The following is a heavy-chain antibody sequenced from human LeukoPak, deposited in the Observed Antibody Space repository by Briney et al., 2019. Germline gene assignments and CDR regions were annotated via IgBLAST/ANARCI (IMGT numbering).Heavy chain of an antibody. CDR1: GGSISSYY. CDR3: ARHGGGPYYFDY. Sequence: SETLSLTCTVSGGSISSYYWSWIRQPPGKGLEWIGYIYYSGSNNYNPSLKSRVTISVDASKNLFSLKLSSVTAADTAVYYCARHGGGPYYFDYWGQGTLVTVSS. CDR2: IYYSGSN. V-gene: IGHV4-59*08. D-gene: IGHD3-10*01. J-gene: IGHJ4*02.